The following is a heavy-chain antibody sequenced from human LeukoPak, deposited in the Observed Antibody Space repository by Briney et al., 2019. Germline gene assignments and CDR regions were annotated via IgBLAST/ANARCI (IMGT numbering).Heavy chain of an antibody. D-gene: IGHD2-2*02. J-gene: IGHJ4*02. Sequence: SVKVSCKASGYTFTSYAMHWVRQAPGQRLEWMGGIIPIFGTANYAQKFQGRVTITADESTSTAYMELSSLRSEDTAVYYCARESRSGSIPFDYWGQGTLVTVSS. V-gene: IGHV1-69*13. CDR1: GYTFTSYA. CDR3: ARESRSGSIPFDY. CDR2: IIPIFGTA.